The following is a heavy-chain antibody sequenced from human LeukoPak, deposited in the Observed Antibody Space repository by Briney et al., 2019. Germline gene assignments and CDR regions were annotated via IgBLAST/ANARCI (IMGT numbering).Heavy chain of an antibody. CDR1: VEPFSNYF. CDR3: ARGLGQYDY. D-gene: IGHD5-24*01. V-gene: IGHV4-34*01. CDR2: INHSGST. Sequence: SGTLSLTCAVYVEPFSNYFWSWIRQSPGKGLEWIGEINHSGSTNYNSSLTGRVTISVDTSKNQFSLNLSSVTAADTAIYYCARGLGQYDYWAQGTLVIVSS. J-gene: IGHJ4*02.